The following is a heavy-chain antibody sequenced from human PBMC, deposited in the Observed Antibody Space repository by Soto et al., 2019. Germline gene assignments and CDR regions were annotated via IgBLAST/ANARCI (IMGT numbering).Heavy chain of an antibody. D-gene: IGHD2-21*02. CDR2: IIPIFGTA. CDR3: AIGDLHCGGDCHVYDY. J-gene: IGHJ4*02. V-gene: IGHV1-69*12. Sequence: QVQLVQSGAEVKKPGSSVKVSCKASGGTFSSYAISWVRQAPGQGLEWMGGIIPIFGTANYAQKFQGRVTITADESTSTASMELSSLRSEDTAVYYCAIGDLHCGGDCHVYDYWGQGTLVTVSS. CDR1: GGTFSSYA.